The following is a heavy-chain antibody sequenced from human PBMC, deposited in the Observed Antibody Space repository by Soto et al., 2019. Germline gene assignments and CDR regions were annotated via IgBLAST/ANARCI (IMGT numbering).Heavy chain of an antibody. V-gene: IGHV3-23*01. D-gene: IGHD3-3*01. Sequence: EVQLLESGGGLVQPGGSLRLSCAASGFTFSSYAMSWVRQAPGKGLEWVSALSGSGGSTYYADSVKGRFTISRDNSKNTLYLQMNSLRAEDTAVYYCANPGITIFGVVTEYYFDYWGQGTLVTVSS. CDR1: GFTFSSYA. CDR2: LSGSGGST. CDR3: ANPGITIFGVVTEYYFDY. J-gene: IGHJ4*02.